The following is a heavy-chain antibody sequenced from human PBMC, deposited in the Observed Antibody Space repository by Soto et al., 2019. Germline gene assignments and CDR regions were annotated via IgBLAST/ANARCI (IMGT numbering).Heavy chain of an antibody. CDR1: GGSISSSSYY. Sequence: SETLSLTCTVSGGSISSSSYYWGWIRQPPGKGLEWIGSIYYSGSTYYNPSLKSRVTISVDTSKNQFSLKLSSVTAADTAVYYCARQPLRPINDPTEPGVGWFDPWGQGTLVTVSS. CDR3: ARQPLRPINDPTEPGVGWFDP. CDR2: IYYSGST. V-gene: IGHV4-39*01. J-gene: IGHJ5*02. D-gene: IGHD1-1*01.